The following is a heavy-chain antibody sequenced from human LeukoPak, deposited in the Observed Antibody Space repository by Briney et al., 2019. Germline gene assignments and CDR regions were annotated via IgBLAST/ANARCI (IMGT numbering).Heavy chain of an antibody. CDR2: IKQDGSEK. CDR3: ARGGGIRGYSYGYSLDY. V-gene: IGHV3-7*01. D-gene: IGHD5-18*01. CDR1: GFTFSSYW. J-gene: IGHJ4*02. Sequence: GGSLRLSCAASGFTFSSYWMSWVRQAPGKGLEWVANIKQDGSEKYYVDSVKGRFTISRDNAKNTLYLQMNSLRAEDTAVYYCARGGGIRGYSYGYSLDYWGQGTLVTVSS.